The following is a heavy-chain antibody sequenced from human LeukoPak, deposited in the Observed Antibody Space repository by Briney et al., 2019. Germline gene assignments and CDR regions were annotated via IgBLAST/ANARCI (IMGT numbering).Heavy chain of an antibody. J-gene: IGHJ4*02. D-gene: IGHD1-26*01. CDR2: INSDGSGT. Sequence: PGGSLRLSXAASGFTFSIYWMNWVRQAPGKGLVWLSHINSDGSGTCYADSVKGRFTISRDNAKNTLYLQMNSLGAEDTAVYYCARGIVGATDSWGQGTLVTVSS. CDR3: ARGIVGATDS. CDR1: GFTFSIYW. V-gene: IGHV3-74*01.